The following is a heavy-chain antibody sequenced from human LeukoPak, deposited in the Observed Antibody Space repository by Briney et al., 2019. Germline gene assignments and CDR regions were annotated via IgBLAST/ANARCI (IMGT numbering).Heavy chain of an antibody. CDR2: IYYSGST. V-gene: IGHV4-31*03. Sequence: SETLSLTCTVSGGSISSGGYYWSWIRQHPGKGLEWIGYIYYSGSTYYNPSLKSRATISVDTSKNQFSLKLSSVTAADTAVYYCARSYCSSTSCYTNAFDIWGQGTMVTVSS. CDR1: GGSISSGGYY. J-gene: IGHJ3*02. D-gene: IGHD2-2*02. CDR3: ARSYCSSTSCYTNAFDI.